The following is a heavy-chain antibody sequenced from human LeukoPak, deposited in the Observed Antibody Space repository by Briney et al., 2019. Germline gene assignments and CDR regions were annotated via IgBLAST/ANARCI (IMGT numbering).Heavy chain of an antibody. J-gene: IGHJ6*03. CDR1: GGSISSYY. CDR2: FYYSGST. Sequence: SETLSLTCTVSGGSISSYYWSWIRQPPGKGLEWIGYFYYSGSTYYNPSLKSRVTISVDTSKNQFSLKLSSVTAADTAVYYCARGEAAAGTFGWYYYYYMDVWGKGTTVTVSS. CDR3: ARGEAAAGTFGWYYYYYMDV. V-gene: IGHV4-59*01. D-gene: IGHD6-13*01.